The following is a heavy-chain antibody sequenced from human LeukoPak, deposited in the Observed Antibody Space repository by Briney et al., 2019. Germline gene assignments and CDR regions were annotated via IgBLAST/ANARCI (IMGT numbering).Heavy chain of an antibody. J-gene: IGHJ3*01. V-gene: IGHV3-21*01. CDR3: ARVNYDTSDYDDAFDV. CDR2: ISSSSSYI. D-gene: IGHD3-22*01. Sequence: GGSLRLSCAASGFTFSRYTMNWVRQAPGKGVEWVSSISSSSSYIYYADSVKGRFTISRDNAKNLLYLQMNSLRAEDTAVYYCARVNYDTSDYDDAFDVWGQGTMVTVS. CDR1: GFTFSRYT.